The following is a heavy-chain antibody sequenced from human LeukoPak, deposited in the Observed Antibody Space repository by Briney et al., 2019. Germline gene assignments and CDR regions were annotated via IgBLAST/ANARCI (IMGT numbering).Heavy chain of an antibody. D-gene: IGHD6-13*01. CDR1: GGSISSYY. Sequence: PSETLSLTCTVSGGSISSYYWSWIRQPPGKGLEWLGYMYYRGNTNYHPSLKSRVTISINTPNNQFSLKLSSVTAADTAVYYCATGVDGIAAAGDYYFDYWGQGTLVTVSS. V-gene: IGHV4-59*01. J-gene: IGHJ4*02. CDR3: ATGVDGIAAAGDYYFDY. CDR2: MYYRGNT.